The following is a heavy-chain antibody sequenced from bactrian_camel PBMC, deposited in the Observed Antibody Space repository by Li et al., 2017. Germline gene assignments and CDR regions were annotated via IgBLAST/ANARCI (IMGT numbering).Heavy chain of an antibody. V-gene: IGHV3S9*01. J-gene: IGHJ6*01. Sequence: HVQLVESGGGSVQAGGSLRLSCAASGYAASSLCMGWFRQAPGKEREGVAVIDGDGTTSYADFVKDRFTISQDNAKSTVYLQMDSLKPEDTAMYYCAARTRGGTWCGLLTSMYFSWGQGTQVTVS. CDR1: GYAASSLC. D-gene: IGHD2*01. CDR2: IDGDGTT. CDR3: AARTRGGTWCGLLTSMYFS.